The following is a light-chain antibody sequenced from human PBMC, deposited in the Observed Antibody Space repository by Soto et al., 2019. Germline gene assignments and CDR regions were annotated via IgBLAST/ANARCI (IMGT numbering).Light chain of an antibody. Sequence: QSVLTQPPSVSAAPGQKVTISCSGSSSNIGNNYVSWYQQLPGTAPKLLIYDNNKRPSGIPDRFSGSKSGTSATLGITGLQTGDEVDYYCGAWDVSPSAVSGGGTKLTVL. CDR1: SSNIGNNY. V-gene: IGLV1-51*01. CDR2: DNN. J-gene: IGLJ2*01. CDR3: GAWDVSPSAV.